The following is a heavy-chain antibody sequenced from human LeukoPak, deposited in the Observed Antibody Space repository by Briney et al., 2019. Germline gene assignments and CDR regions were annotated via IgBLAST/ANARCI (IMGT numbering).Heavy chain of an antibody. CDR1: GYTFPGFY. V-gene: IGHV1-2*02. D-gene: IGHD3-10*01. J-gene: IGHJ5*02. Sequence: VSVKVSCKASGYTFPGFYIHWVRQAPGQGLEWMGWINPTSGGTNYAQKFKGRVTMTRDTSINTAYMELTGLRSDDTAVYYCATVPVRGDRWFDPWGQGTLVTVSS. CDR3: ATVPVRGDRWFDP. CDR2: INPTSGGT.